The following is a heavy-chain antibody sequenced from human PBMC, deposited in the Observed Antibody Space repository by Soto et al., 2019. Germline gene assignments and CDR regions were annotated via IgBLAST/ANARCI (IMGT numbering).Heavy chain of an antibody. Sequence: SETLSLTCTVSGGSITNYDYSWIRQPPGKGMEGRGYIVNTGTTSYNPSLKSRVTLSVDTSQSQFSLKLNSVTAADTAVYYCTTEAYDNSGSLAFDIWGPGTLVTVSS. J-gene: IGHJ3*02. CDR1: GGSITNYD. D-gene: IGHD3-22*01. CDR3: TTEAYDNSGSLAFDI. CDR2: IVNTGTT. V-gene: IGHV4-59*08.